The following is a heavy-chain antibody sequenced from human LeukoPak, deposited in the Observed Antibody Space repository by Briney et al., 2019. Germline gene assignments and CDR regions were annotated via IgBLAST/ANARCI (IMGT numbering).Heavy chain of an antibody. CDR1: GFTFSDYY. Sequence: GGSLRLSCAASGFTFSDYYMSWIRQAPGKGLEWVSYISSSGSTIYYADSVKGRFTISRDNAKNSLYLQMNSLRAEDTAVYYCARGSFIVGATNNYFDYWGQGTLVTVSS. V-gene: IGHV3-11*01. CDR2: ISSSGSTI. D-gene: IGHD1-26*01. CDR3: ARGSFIVGATNNYFDY. J-gene: IGHJ4*02.